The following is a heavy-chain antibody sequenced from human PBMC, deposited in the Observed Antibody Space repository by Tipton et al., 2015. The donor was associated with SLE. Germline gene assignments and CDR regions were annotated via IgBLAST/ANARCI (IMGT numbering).Heavy chain of an antibody. CDR3: ARRSRSSGWSY. CDR1: GFTFSSYW. D-gene: IGHD6-19*01. V-gene: IGHV3-7*01. CDR2: IKQDGSDK. Sequence: SLRLSCATSGFTFSSYWMSWVRQAPGKGLEWVANIKQDGSDKNYVDSVKGRFTISRDNAKNPVYLEMNSLRGEDTAVYYCARRSRSSGWSYWSQGTLVTVSS. J-gene: IGHJ4*02.